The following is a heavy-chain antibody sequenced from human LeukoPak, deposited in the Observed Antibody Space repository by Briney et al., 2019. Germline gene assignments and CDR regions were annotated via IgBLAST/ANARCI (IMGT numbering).Heavy chain of an antibody. Sequence: ASVKVSCKVSGYTLTELSMHWVRQAPGKGLEWMGGFDPEDGETIYAQKFQGRVTMTEDTSTDTAYMELSSLRSEDTAVYYCSTAPAAIMAVNWFDPWGQGTLVTLSS. J-gene: IGHJ5*02. D-gene: IGHD2-2*01. CDR3: STAPAAIMAVNWFDP. CDR1: GYTLTELS. V-gene: IGHV1-24*01. CDR2: FDPEDGET.